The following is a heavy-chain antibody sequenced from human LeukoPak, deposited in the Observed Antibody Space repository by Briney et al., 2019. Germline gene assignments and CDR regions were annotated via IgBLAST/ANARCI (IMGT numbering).Heavy chain of an antibody. J-gene: IGHJ4*02. Sequence: GGSLSLSCAASGFPFSSYAMAWVRQAPGKGLEWVSVIGRSGADIQYVDSVKGRFTISRDNSKNTLYLQMNSLRAEDTAVYYCAKYAPPTTVVTRYFDYWGQGTLVTVSS. CDR2: IGRSGADI. D-gene: IGHD4-23*01. CDR1: GFPFSSYA. V-gene: IGHV3-23*01. CDR3: AKYAPPTTVVTRYFDY.